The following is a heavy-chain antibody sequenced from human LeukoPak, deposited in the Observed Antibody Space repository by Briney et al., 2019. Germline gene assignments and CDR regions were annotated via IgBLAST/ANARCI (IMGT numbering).Heavy chain of an antibody. Sequence: PSETLSLTCAVYGGSFSGYYWSWIRQPPGKGLEWIGEINHSGSTNYNPSLKSRVTISVDTSKNQFSLKLSSVTAADTAVYYCARLALPKYGSGRYYYMDVWGKGTTVTISS. CDR3: ARLALPKYGSGRYYYMDV. J-gene: IGHJ6*03. V-gene: IGHV4-34*01. CDR1: GGSFSGYY. CDR2: INHSGST. D-gene: IGHD3-10*01.